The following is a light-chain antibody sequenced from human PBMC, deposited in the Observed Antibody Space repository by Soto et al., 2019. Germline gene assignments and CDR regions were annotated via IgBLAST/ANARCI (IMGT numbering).Light chain of an antibody. Sequence: DIQMTQSPSSVSASVVDRVTITCRASQGIGSWLAWYQLKPGNAPKLLIYAASSLQSGVPSRFSGSGSGTYFTLTISSLQPEDFATYYCQQANSFLALTFGGGAKVDIK. CDR2: AAS. CDR3: QQANSFLALT. J-gene: IGKJ4*01. CDR1: QGIGSW. V-gene: IGKV1-12*01.